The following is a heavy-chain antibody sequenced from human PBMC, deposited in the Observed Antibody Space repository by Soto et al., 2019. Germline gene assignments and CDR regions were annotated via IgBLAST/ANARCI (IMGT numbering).Heavy chain of an antibody. V-gene: IGHV1-46*01. J-gene: IGHJ3*02. CDR3: ARVSRGAFDI. CDR2: FDPSGVAT. CDR1: GYTFTSYF. Sequence: SVKVSCKASGYTFTSYFIHWVRQAPGQGLEWMGVFDPSGVATNSAQKFQGRLTMTRDTSTSTVYMDLTSLGSDDTALYYCARVSRGAFDIWGQGTLVPVS.